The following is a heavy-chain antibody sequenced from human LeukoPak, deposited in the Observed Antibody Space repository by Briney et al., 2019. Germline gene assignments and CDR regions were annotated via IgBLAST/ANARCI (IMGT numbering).Heavy chain of an antibody. J-gene: IGHJ4*02. D-gene: IGHD6-13*01. CDR3: ARIGAAGHFDY. V-gene: IGHV3-21*01. Sequence: PGGSLRLSCAASGFTFSSYSMNWVRQAPGKGLEWVSSISSSSGYIYYADSVKGRFTISRDNAKNSLYLQMNSLRAEDTAVYYCARIGAAGHFDYWGQGTLVTVSS. CDR1: GFTFSSYS. CDR2: ISSSSGYI.